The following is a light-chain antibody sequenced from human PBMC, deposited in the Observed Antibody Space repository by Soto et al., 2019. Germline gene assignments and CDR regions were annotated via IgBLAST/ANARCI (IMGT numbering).Light chain of an antibody. V-gene: IGKV3-20*01. CDR3: QQYGSSPPIT. CDR1: QSVNNNY. Sequence: EVELTQSPGTVSLSPGERATLSCGASQSVNNNYLSWYQHRPGQAPRLLIYGSSYRATGIPDRFSGSGSGTDFTLTISRLEPEDFAVYYCQQYGSSPPITFGGGTKV. CDR2: GSS. J-gene: IGKJ4*01.